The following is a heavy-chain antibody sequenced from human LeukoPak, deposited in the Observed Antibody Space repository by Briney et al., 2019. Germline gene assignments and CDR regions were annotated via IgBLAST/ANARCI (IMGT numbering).Heavy chain of an antibody. CDR2: IHPTSGGT. J-gene: IGHJ4*02. CDR3: ARDRNGDYVGY. Sequence: ASVKVSCKASGYRFTDNYMHWVRQAPGQGLEWMGWIHPTSGGTKYAQKFQGRVTMTRDTSISTAYMELSGLRSEDTAVYYCARDRNGDYVGYWGQGTLVTVSS. CDR1: GYRFTDNY. D-gene: IGHD4-17*01. V-gene: IGHV1-2*02.